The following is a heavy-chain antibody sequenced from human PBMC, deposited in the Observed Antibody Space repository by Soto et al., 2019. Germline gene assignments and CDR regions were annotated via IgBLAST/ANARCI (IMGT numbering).Heavy chain of an antibody. CDR3: ARGLSGYSYGYYFDY. D-gene: IGHD5-18*01. CDR1: GGSISSYY. J-gene: IGHJ4*02. CDR2: LYYSGST. Sequence: SETLSLTCTVSGGSISSYYWSWIRQPPGKGLEWIGYLYYSGSTNYNPSLKSRVTISVDTSKNQFSLRLSSVTAADTAVYYCARGLSGYSYGYYFDYWGQGTLVTVSS. V-gene: IGHV4-59*01.